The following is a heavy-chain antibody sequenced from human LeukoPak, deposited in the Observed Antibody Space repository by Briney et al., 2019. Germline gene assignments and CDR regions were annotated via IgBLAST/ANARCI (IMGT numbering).Heavy chain of an antibody. J-gene: IGHJ6*02. CDR3: ARAVDTSGYYYYGLDV. CDR2: IYYSGST. D-gene: IGHD3-22*01. CDR1: GGSINRYY. Sequence: SETLSLTCIVSGGSINRYYWSWIRQPPGKGLEWIGYIYYSGSTNYNPPLKSRVTISVDTSKNQFSLKLSSVTAADTAVYYCARAVDTSGYYYYGLDVWGQGTTVTVSS. V-gene: IGHV4-59*01.